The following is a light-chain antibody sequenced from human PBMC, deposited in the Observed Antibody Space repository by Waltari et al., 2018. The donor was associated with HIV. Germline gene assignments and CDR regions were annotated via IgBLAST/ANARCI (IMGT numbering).Light chain of an antibody. CDR1: NIGSNS. CDR2: DDS. CDR3: QVWDSSSDHPQVV. J-gene: IGLJ2*01. V-gene: IGLV3-21*02. Sequence: SYVLTQQPSLSVATGQKARITCAGNNIGSNSVNWYQQKPGKAPVLVVYDDSDRRSGIPDRFSGSNSGNTATLTITRVDAGDEADYYCQVWDSSSDHPQVVFGGETKLTVL.